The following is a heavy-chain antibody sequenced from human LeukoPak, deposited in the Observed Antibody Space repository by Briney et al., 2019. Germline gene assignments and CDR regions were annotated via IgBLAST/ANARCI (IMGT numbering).Heavy chain of an antibody. CDR3: AKISQQWLVGRYYFDY. CDR2: ISGSGGST. D-gene: IGHD6-19*01. CDR1: GFTFSSYA. V-gene: IGHV3-23*01. Sequence: PGGSLRLSCAASGFTFSSYAMSWVRQAPGKGLEWVSAISGSGGSTYYADSVKGRFTISRDNSKNTLYLQMNSLRAGDTAVYYCAKISQQWLVGRYYFDYWGQGTLVTVSS. J-gene: IGHJ4*02.